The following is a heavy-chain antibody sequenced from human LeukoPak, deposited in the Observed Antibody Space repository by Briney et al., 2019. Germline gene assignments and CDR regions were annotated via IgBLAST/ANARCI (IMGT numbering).Heavy chain of an antibody. CDR1: GFTFSEFA. CDR3: AKDSIERNGVYDAFDV. V-gene: IGHV3-23*01. Sequence: PGGSLRLSCVASGFTFSEFAMNWVRQVPGKGPEWVSHIGGGGVDREYEESVKGRFTVSRDNSRNSLYLQMNSLRGEDTAIYHCAKDSIERNGVYDAFDVWGQGTKVTVAS. CDR2: IGGGGVDR. J-gene: IGHJ3*01. D-gene: IGHD2-8*01.